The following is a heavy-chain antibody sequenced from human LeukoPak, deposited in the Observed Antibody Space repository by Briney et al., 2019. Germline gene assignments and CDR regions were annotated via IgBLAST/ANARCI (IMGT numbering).Heavy chain of an antibody. CDR2: INPSGGST. Sequence: GASVKVSCKASGYTFTIYYMHLVRQAPGQGLEWMGIINPSGGSTSYAQKFQGRVTMTRDTSTSTVYMELSSLRSEDTAVYYCARVESGYSYGYPVLGGSYYFDYWGQGTLVTVSS. CDR3: ARVESGYSYGYPVLGGSYYFDY. D-gene: IGHD5-18*01. CDR1: GYTFTIYY. J-gene: IGHJ4*02. V-gene: IGHV1-46*01.